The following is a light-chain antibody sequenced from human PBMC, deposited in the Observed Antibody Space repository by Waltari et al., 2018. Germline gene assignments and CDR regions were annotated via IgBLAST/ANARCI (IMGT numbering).Light chain of an antibody. Sequence: DVQMTQSPSSLSASVGDRATITCQASQDIKTSLNWYQQKSGKAPKVVIYDVSHLATGVPSRFSGTGYGTQFTLTISSLQPEDIATYYCQQYEDESTFGGGTKVEVK. CDR3: QQYEDEST. V-gene: IGKV1-33*01. CDR2: DVS. CDR1: QDIKTS. J-gene: IGKJ4*01.